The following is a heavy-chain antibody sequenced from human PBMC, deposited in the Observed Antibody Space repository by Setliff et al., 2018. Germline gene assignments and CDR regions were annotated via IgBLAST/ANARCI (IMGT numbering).Heavy chain of an antibody. V-gene: IGHV3-11*01. CDR1: GFTFSDYY. CDR3: ARVFCRRSCLVESYMDV. D-gene: IGHD3-16*01. CDR2: ITSSGTTT. Sequence: GGSLRLSCAASGFTFSDYYMSWIRQAPGKGLEWVSYITSSGTTTFYTDSVKGRFAISRDNARNSLYLQTNSLRVEDTAVYYCARVFCRRSCLVESYMDVWGTGTTVTVSS. J-gene: IGHJ6*03.